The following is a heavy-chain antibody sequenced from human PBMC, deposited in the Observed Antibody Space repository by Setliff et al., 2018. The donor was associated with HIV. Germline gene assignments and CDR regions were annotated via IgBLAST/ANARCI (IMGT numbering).Heavy chain of an antibody. CDR1: GGSFNSYY. V-gene: IGHV4-59*08. Sequence: SETLSLTCSVSGGSFNSYYWTWIRQPAGKGPEWIGLIFYTGTPSYNYSLDGRVTLSVDSSKKTFSLSLRSVTAADTAVYFCARHAAAAPFRYWGQGTLVTVSS. CDR2: IFYTGTP. CDR3: ARHAAAAPFRY. D-gene: IGHD6-13*01. J-gene: IGHJ4*02.